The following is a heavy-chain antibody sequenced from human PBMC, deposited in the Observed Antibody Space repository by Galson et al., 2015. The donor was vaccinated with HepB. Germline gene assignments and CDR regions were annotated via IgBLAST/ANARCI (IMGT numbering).Heavy chain of an antibody. CDR1: GDSVSSNSAA. D-gene: IGHD3-10*01. J-gene: IGHJ4*02. V-gene: IGHV6-1*01. Sequence: CAISGDSVSSNSAAWNWIRQSPSRGLEWLGRTYYRSKWYNDYAVSVKSRITINPDTSKNQFSLQLNSVTPEDTAVYYCAREGRLLGDHSRLDYWGQGTLVTVSS. CDR3: AREGRLLGDHSRLDY. CDR2: TYYRSKWYN.